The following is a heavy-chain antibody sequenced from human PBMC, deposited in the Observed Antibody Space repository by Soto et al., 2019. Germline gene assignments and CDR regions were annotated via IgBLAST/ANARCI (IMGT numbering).Heavy chain of an antibody. CDR2: IYPSGST. CDR3: ARGGSSNWLRIFRH. Sequence: NPSETLSLTCAVSGVSVSTSNWWSWVRQPPGKGLEWIGEIYPSGSTKYNPSLKSRVTISLDKSKNQFSLNLNSVTAADTAVYYCARGGSSNWLRIFRHWGQGTLVTVSS. J-gene: IGHJ1*01. CDR1: GVSVSTSNW. V-gene: IGHV4-4*02. D-gene: IGHD6-13*01.